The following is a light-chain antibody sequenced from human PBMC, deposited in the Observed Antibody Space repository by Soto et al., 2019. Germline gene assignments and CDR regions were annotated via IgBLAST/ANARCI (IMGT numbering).Light chain of an antibody. Sequence: DIQMTQSPSSLSASVRDSVAITCRASQSIGRWLAWYQQRPGKAPKLLIYDASSLESGVPLRFSGRGSGTQFTLTISSLQPEDFATYLCQQYSNYWTFGQGTKVEI. CDR1: QSIGRW. J-gene: IGKJ1*01. CDR3: QQYSNYWT. V-gene: IGKV1-5*01. CDR2: DAS.